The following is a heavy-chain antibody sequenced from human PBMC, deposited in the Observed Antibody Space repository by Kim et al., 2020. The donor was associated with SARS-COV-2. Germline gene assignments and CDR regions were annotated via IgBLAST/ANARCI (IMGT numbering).Heavy chain of an antibody. CDR1: GFTFSSYA. CDR2: ISYDGSNK. V-gene: IGHV3-30*04. Sequence: GGSLRLSCAASGFTFSSYAMHWVRQAPGKGLEWVAVISYDGSNKYYADSVKGRFTISRDNSKNTLYLQMNSLRAEDTAVYYCARDQWERLMGFDYWGQGT. D-gene: IGHD1-26*01. J-gene: IGHJ4*02. CDR3: ARDQWERLMGFDY.